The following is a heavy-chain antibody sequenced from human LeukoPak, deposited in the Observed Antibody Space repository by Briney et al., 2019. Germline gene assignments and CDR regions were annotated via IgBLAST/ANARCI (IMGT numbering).Heavy chain of an antibody. D-gene: IGHD6-6*01. Sequence: GGSLRLSCAASGFTFTDYYMSWIRQAPGKGLEWVSYISSSGSTIYYADSVKGRFTISRDNAKKSLYLQMNSLRAEDTAVYYCARGTGGYSSSSSPFDPWGQGTLVTVSS. J-gene: IGHJ5*02. CDR3: ARGTGGYSSSSSPFDP. CDR2: ISSSGSTI. V-gene: IGHV3-11*04. CDR1: GFTFTDYY.